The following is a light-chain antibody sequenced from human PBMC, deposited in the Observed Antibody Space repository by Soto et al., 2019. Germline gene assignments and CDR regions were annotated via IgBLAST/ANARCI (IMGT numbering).Light chain of an antibody. J-gene: IGLJ1*01. CDR1: SSDVGGYTS. V-gene: IGLV2-14*03. CDR3: SSHTSSSTYL. CDR2: NDI. Sequence: QSVLTQPASVSGSPGQSITISCTGSSSDVGGYTSVCWYQQHPGKAPKLMIYNDIYRPSGVSDRFSASKSDNTASLTISGLQTEDEADYYCSSHTSSSTYLFGTGTKVTVL.